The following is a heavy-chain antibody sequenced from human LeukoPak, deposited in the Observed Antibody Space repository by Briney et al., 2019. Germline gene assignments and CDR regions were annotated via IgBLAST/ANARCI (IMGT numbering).Heavy chain of an antibody. CDR3: ARRSDSGSDDGEDYFDY. J-gene: IGHJ4*02. D-gene: IGHD1-26*01. V-gene: IGHV4-34*01. CDR1: GGSFSGYY. Sequence: SETLSLTCAVHGGSFSGYYWSWIRQPPGKGLEWIGEINHSGSTNYNPSLKSRVTTSVDTSKNQFSLKLTSVTAADTAVYFCARRSDSGSDDGEDYFDYWGQGTLVTVSS. CDR2: INHSGST.